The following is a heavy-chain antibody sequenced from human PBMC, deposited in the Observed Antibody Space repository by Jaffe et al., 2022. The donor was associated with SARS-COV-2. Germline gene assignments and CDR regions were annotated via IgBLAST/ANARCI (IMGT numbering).Heavy chain of an antibody. J-gene: IGHJ3*02. CDR2: IYYSGST. CDR3: ARGRARPDGLRYFDWLPDAFDI. Sequence: QLQLQESGPGLVKPSETLSLTCTVSGGSISSSSYYWGWIRQPPGKGLEWIGSIYYSGSTYYNPSLKSRVTISVDTSKNQFSLKLSSVTAADTAVYYCARGRARPDGLRYFDWLPDAFDIWGQGTMVTVSS. CDR1: GGSISSSSYY. V-gene: IGHV4-39*01. D-gene: IGHD3-9*01.